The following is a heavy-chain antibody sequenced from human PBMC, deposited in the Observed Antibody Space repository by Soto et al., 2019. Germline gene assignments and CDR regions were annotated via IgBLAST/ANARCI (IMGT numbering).Heavy chain of an antibody. J-gene: IGHJ4*02. V-gene: IGHV3-66*01. CDR1: GFTVISNY. CDR3: ARENDY. CDR2: IYSGGST. Sequence: EVQLVESGGGLVQPGGSLRLSCAASGFTVISNYMSWVRQAPGKGLVWVSVIYSGGSTYYADSVKGRFTISRDISKNTLYLQMNSLRVEDTAVYYCARENDYWGQGTLVIVSS.